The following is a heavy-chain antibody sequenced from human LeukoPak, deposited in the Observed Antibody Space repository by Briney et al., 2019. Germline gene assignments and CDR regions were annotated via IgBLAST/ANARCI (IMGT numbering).Heavy chain of an antibody. CDR3: ARASPHVLLWFGESPGGDY. D-gene: IGHD3-10*01. CDR2: IIPIFGTA. V-gene: IGHV1-69*05. J-gene: IGHJ4*02. Sequence: SVKVSCKASGGTFSSYAISWVRQAPGQGLEWMGGIIPIFGTANYAQKFQGRVTMTRNTSISTAYMELSSLRSEDTAVYYCARASPHVLLWFGESPGGDYWGQGTLVTVSS. CDR1: GGTFSSYA.